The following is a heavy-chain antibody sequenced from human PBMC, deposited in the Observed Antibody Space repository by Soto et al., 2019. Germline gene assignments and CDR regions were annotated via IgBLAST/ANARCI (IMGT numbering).Heavy chain of an antibody. CDR1: GGSISSDY. D-gene: IGHD2-21*02. CDR2: IYYSGST. CDR3: ARAMVVTQNWFDP. V-gene: IGHV4-59*08. J-gene: IGHJ5*02. Sequence: SETLSLTCTVSGGSISSDYWSWIRQPPGKGLEWIGYIYYSGSTNYNPSLKSRVTISVDTSKNQFSLKLSSVTAADTAVYYCARAMVVTQNWFDPWGQGTLVTVSS.